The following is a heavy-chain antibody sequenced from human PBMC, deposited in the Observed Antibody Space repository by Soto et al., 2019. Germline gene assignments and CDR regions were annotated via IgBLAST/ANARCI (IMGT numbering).Heavy chain of an antibody. D-gene: IGHD3-16*02. V-gene: IGHV1-8*01. J-gene: IGHJ4*02. CDR1: GYTFTSYD. Sequence: SSVKVSCKASGYTFTSYDINWVRQATGQGLEWMGWMNPNSGNTGYAQKFQGRVTMTRNTSISTAYMELSSLRSEDTAVYYCARGVWGSYRYTYGYWGQGTLVTVSS. CDR3: ARGVWGSYRYTYGY. CDR2: MNPNSGNT.